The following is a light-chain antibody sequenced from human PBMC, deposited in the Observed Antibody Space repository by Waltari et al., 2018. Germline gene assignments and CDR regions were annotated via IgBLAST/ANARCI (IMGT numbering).Light chain of an antibody. CDR1: QNISRW. J-gene: IGKJ1*01. CDR2: KTS. Sequence: DIQMTQSPSTLSASIGDRVTITCRASQNISRWLAWYQQKPGKAPNLLIYKTSSLQSGVPSRVSGSGSGTEFTLTISSLQPEDFATYYCQQYSTYSLWAFGQGTKVEIK. V-gene: IGKV1-5*03. CDR3: QQYSTYSLWA.